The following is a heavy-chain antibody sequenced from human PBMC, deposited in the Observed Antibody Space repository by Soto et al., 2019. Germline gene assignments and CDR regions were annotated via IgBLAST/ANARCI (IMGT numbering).Heavy chain of an antibody. V-gene: IGHV4-30-4*01. CDR3: ARVSSGWDFDY. CDR2: IYYSGST. D-gene: IGHD6-19*01. Sequence: SETLSLTCTVSGGSISSGDYYWSWIRQPPGKGLEWIGYIYYSGSTYYNPSLKSRVTISVDTSKNQFSLKLSSVTAADTAVYYCARVSSGWDFDYWGQGTLVTVSS. J-gene: IGHJ4*02. CDR1: GGSISSGDYY.